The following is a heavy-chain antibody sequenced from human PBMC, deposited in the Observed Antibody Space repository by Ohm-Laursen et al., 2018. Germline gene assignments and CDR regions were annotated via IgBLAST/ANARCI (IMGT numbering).Heavy chain of an antibody. CDR2: ISSSGSTI. CDR3: ARVRGGGWPQSFFDN. J-gene: IGHJ4*02. D-gene: IGHD6-19*01. CDR1: GFTFSDYY. Sequence: SLRLSCSASGFTFSDYYMSWIRQAPGKGLEWVSYISSSGSTIYYADSVKGQFTISRDNAKNSMYLQMNSLKTEDTAVYYCARVRGGGWPQSFFDNWGQGTLVTVSP. V-gene: IGHV3-11*01.